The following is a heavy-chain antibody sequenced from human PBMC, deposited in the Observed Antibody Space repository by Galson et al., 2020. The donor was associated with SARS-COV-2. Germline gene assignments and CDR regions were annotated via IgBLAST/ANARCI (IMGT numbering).Heavy chain of an antibody. J-gene: IGHJ4*02. CDR2: IYPDDSKI. Sequence: KIGESLKISCKGSGYSFNSYWVGWVRQMPGRGLEWMGVIYPDDSKIRYSPSFEGQVTISADKSFNTAYLQWSSLKASDTAIYYCARHTSGSGDYWGQGSLVTVSS. D-gene: IGHD3-10*01. CDR3: ARHTSGSGDY. V-gene: IGHV5-51*01. CDR1: GYSFNSYW.